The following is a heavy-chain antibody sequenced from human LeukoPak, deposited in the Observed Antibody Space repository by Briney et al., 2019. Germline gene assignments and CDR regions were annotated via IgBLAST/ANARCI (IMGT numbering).Heavy chain of an antibody. V-gene: IGHV4-59*01. J-gene: IGHJ6*03. Sequence: SETLSLTCTVSGGSISSYYWSWIRQPPGKGLEWTGYIYYSGSTNYNPSLKSRVTISVDTSKNQFSLKLSSVTAADTAVYYCARGGYSSYYYMDVWGKGTTVTVSS. CDR2: IYYSGST. CDR1: GGSISSYY. CDR3: ARGGYSSYYYMDV. D-gene: IGHD3-22*01.